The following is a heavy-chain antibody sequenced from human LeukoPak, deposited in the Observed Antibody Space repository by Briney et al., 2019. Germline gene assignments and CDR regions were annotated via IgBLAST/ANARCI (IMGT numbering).Heavy chain of an antibody. D-gene: IGHD2-2*03. CDR3: SRDQAGYCSGASCP. J-gene: IGHJ5*02. Sequence: GGSLRLSCATSGFIFSNYWMHWVRQAPGKGPVWVSHISGDGRTRNYADSVKGRFTISRDNAKKVVYLQMNSLRAEDTAVYYCSRDQAGYCSGASCPWGQGTRVTVSS. CDR1: GFIFSNYW. CDR2: ISGDGRTR. V-gene: IGHV3-74*01.